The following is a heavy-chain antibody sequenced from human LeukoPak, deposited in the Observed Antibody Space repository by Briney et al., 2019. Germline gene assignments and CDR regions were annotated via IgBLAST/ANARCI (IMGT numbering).Heavy chain of an antibody. CDR1: GFTFDVYA. Sequence: GGSLRLSCAASGFTFDVYAMHWGRQAPGKGLEWVSFINGDGGMTYDADSVKGRTTITRCNSKNSLCQQMNSLRTEDTALYYCAKDTGFLSGSSPWGQGTMVTVSS. V-gene: IGHV3-43*02. D-gene: IGHD1-26*01. CDR3: AKDTGFLSGSSP. J-gene: IGHJ3*01. CDR2: INGDGGMT.